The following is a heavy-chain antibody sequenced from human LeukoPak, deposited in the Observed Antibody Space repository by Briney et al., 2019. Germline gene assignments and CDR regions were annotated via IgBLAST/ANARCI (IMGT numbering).Heavy chain of an antibody. CDR3: ATIEAVRFHY. J-gene: IGHJ4*02. D-gene: IGHD2/OR15-2a*01. CDR2: MKPDGSEK. V-gene: IGHV3-7*01. CDR1: GLTFSTYW. Sequence: LAGGSLRLSCAASGLTFSTYWMSWVRQAPGKGLEWVADMKPDGSEKYYVDSVKGRFTISRDNAKNSVYLQMNSLRVEDTAVYYCATIEAVRFHYWGQGTLVTVSS.